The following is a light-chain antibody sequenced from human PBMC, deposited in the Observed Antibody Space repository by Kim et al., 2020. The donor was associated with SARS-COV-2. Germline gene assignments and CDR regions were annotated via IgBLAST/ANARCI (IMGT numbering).Light chain of an antibody. V-gene: IGLV2-14*03. J-gene: IGLJ1*01. CDR3: SSYTTGTTLA. CDR1: VSDIGGYNF. Sequence: QSALTQPVSVSGSPGQSITISCSGTVSDIGGYNFVSWYQHSPGKAPRLIISNVNEWPSGVSHRFSGSKSGNTASLTISGLQPEDEAVYYCSSYTTGTTLALGTGTKVTVL. CDR2: NVN.